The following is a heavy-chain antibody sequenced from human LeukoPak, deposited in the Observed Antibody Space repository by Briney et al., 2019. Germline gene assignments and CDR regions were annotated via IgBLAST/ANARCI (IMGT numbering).Heavy chain of an antibody. D-gene: IGHD3-22*01. Sequence: GGSLRLSCAASGFTFSSYAMSWVRQAPGKGLEWVSSISGSGGRTYHADSVEGRFTISRDNSKNTLYVQMNSLRAEDTAVYYCAKESHYDSSGYYYEEYWGQGTLVTVSS. J-gene: IGHJ4*02. CDR1: GFTFSSYA. V-gene: IGHV3-23*01. CDR2: ISGSGGRT. CDR3: AKESHYDSSGYYYEEY.